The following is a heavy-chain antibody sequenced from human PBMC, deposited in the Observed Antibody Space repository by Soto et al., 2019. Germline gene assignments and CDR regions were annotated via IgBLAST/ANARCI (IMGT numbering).Heavy chain of an antibody. CDR3: ARQIYDSDTGPNFQYYFDS. CDR2: IDPSDSQT. CDR1: VYSFAGYW. Sequence: GLSLKISCKVSVYSFAGYWITWVRQKPGKGLEWMGRIDPSDSQTYYSPSFRGHVTISVTKSITTVFLQWSSLRASDTAMYYCARQIYDSDTGPNFQYYFDSWGQGTPVTVSS. J-gene: IGHJ4*02. V-gene: IGHV5-10-1*01. D-gene: IGHD3-22*01.